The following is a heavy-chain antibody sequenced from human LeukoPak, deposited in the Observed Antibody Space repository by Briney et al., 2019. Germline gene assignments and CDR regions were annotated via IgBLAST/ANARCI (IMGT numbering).Heavy chain of an antibody. CDR3: ASAYYYDSSGYYGPFDY. CDR1: GGSISSSYYY. J-gene: IGHJ4*02. D-gene: IGHD3-22*01. CDR2: IYYSGST. V-gene: IGHV4-39*01. Sequence: SETLSLTCAVSGGSISSSYYYWGWIRQPPGKGLEWIGSIYYSGSTYYNPSLKSRVTISVDTSKNQFSLKLGSVTAANTAVYYCASAYYYDSSGYYGPFDYWGQGTLVTVSS.